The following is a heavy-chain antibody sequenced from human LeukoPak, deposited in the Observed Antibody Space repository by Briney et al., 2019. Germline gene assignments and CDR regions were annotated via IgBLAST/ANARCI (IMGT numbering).Heavy chain of an antibody. CDR2: ISWNSGSI. Sequence: PGGSLRLSCTASGFTFDEYAMHWVRQAPGKGLEWVSDISWNSGSIGYADSVKGRFTISRDNAKNSLYLQMNSLRAEDTALYYCAKAGCSSPTCYDNCWGQGTLVTVSS. J-gene: IGHJ4*02. CDR3: AKAGCSSPTCYDNC. CDR1: GFTFDEYA. V-gene: IGHV3-9*01. D-gene: IGHD2-2*01.